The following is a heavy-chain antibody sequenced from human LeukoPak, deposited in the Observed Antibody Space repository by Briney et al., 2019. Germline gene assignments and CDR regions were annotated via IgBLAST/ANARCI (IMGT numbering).Heavy chain of an antibody. CDR3: ASEPRLRYFDWLLFG. CDR2: ISSSSSYI. Sequence: PGGSLRLSCAASGFTFSSYSMNWVRQAPGKGLEWVSSISSSSSYIYYADSVKGRFTISRDNAKNSLYLQTNSLRAEDTAVYYCASEPRLRYFDWLLFGWGQGTLVTVSS. V-gene: IGHV3-21*01. J-gene: IGHJ4*02. CDR1: GFTFSSYS. D-gene: IGHD3-9*01.